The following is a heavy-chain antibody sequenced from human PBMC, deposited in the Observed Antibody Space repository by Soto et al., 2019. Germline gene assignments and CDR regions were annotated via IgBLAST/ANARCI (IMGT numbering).Heavy chain of an antibody. D-gene: IGHD1-26*01. CDR3: ARHPKLGATTDAFDI. J-gene: IGHJ3*02. V-gene: IGHV5-10-1*01. CDR1: EYTFPTSW. Sequence: GGTPKTSCTGSEYTFPTSWISLTRKMPGLCLEWRGMSNTSDSDTNYGPSLLRPVTMSADKSISTAYLQWSSLKASDTAMYDGARHPKLGATTDAFDIWGQGKMVTVSS. CDR2: SNTSDSDT.